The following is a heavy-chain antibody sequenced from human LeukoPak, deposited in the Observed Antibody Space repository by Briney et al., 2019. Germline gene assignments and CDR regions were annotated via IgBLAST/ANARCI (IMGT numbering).Heavy chain of an antibody. D-gene: IGHD2/OR15-2a*01. Sequence: GGSLRLSCAATGFTFSNYNMNWVRQAPGKGLEWVSSFSSSSSYIYYADSVKGRFTISRDNSKNTLYLQMNSLRAEDTAVYYCANSMGPGSGAFDIWGQGTMVTVSS. CDR1: GFTFSNYN. V-gene: IGHV3-21*04. CDR3: ANSMGPGSGAFDI. CDR2: FSSSSSYI. J-gene: IGHJ3*02.